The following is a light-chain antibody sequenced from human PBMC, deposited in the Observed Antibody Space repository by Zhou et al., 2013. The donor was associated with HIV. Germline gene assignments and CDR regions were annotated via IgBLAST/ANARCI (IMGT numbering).Light chain of an antibody. J-gene: IGKJ1*01. CDR3: QQYGSSPGA. Sequence: EIVLTQSPATLSLSPGERATLSCRASQSVSSYLAWYQQKPGQAPRLLIYDASNRATGIPDRFSGSGSGTDFTLTISRLEPEDFAVYYCQQYGSSPGAFGQGTKVEV. CDR2: DAS. V-gene: IGKV3-20*01. CDR1: QSVSSY.